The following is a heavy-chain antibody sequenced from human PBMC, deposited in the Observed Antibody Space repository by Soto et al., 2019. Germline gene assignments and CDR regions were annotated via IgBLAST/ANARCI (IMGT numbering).Heavy chain of an antibody. Sequence: EVRLVESGGGLVQPGRSLRLSCAASGFTFDDYAMHWVRQAPGKGLEWVSGISWNSGSIGYADSVKGRFTISRDNAKNSLYLQMNSLRAEDTALYYCAKDGYGSGSYGNVDYWGQGTLVTVSS. V-gene: IGHV3-9*01. CDR1: GFTFDDYA. J-gene: IGHJ4*02. D-gene: IGHD3-10*01. CDR3: AKDGYGSGSYGNVDY. CDR2: ISWNSGSI.